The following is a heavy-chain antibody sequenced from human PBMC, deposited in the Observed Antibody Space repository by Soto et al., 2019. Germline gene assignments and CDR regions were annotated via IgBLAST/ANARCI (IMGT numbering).Heavy chain of an antibody. J-gene: IGHJ6*02. CDR3: ARHGIQVSHDV. CDR1: GFPFSSYS. D-gene: IGHD5-18*01. CDR2: ITTSSHTI. Sequence: PGESLKISCAASGFPFSSYSMDWVRQAPGQGLEWISYITTSSHTIYYADSVRGRFTISRDNAKNSLFLQMNSLRDEDTAVYYCARHGIQVSHDVWGQGTTVTVSS. V-gene: IGHV3-48*02.